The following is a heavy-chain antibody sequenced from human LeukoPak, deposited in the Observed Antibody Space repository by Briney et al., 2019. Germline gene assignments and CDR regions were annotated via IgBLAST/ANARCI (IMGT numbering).Heavy chain of an antibody. V-gene: IGHV4-4*07. CDR3: ASTYSDTDWNFDY. CDR1: GASIGSFY. J-gene: IGHJ4*02. Sequence: TTSETPSLTCTVSGASIGSFYWSWIRQPAGKGLEWIGRIYTTGSTSYNPSLKSRVTMSVDTSKNQFSLKLNSVTAADTAFYYCASTYSDTDWNFDYWGQGTLVTVSS. CDR2: IYTTGST. D-gene: IGHD5-12*01.